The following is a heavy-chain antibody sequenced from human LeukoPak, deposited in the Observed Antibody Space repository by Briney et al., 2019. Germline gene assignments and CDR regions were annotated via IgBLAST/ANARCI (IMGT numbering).Heavy chain of an antibody. D-gene: IGHD3-22*01. V-gene: IGHV1-2*02. Sequence: ASVKVSCKASGYTFTGYYMHWVRQAPGQGLEWMGWINPNSGGTNYAQKFQGRVTMTRDTSISTAYMELSRLRSDDTAVYYCARDQSRYYYDSSGYSDYWGQGTLVTVSS. J-gene: IGHJ4*02. CDR3: ARDQSRYYYDSSGYSDY. CDR1: GYTFTGYY. CDR2: INPNSGGT.